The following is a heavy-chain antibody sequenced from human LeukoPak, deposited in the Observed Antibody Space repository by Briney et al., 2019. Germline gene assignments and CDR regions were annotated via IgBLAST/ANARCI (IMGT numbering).Heavy chain of an antibody. CDR3: ARDGYDILTRYYFDY. Sequence: PSETLSLTYTVSGGSISSYSWSWIRQPAGKGLEWIGRVYTSGSTNYNPSLKSRVTMSVDTSKNQFSLKLSSVTAADTAVYYCARDGYDILTRYYFDYWGQGTLVTVSS. V-gene: IGHV4-4*07. CDR1: GGSISSYS. D-gene: IGHD3-9*01. CDR2: VYTSGST. J-gene: IGHJ4*02.